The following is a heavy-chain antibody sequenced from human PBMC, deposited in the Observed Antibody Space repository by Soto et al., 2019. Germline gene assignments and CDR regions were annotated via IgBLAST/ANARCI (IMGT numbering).Heavy chain of an antibody. CDR3: ARDIAVAASPYGMDV. CDR1: GYTFTSYD. Sequence: GASVKVSCKASGYTFTSYDINWVRQATGQGLEWMGWMNPNSGNTGYAQKFQGRVTMTRNTSISTAYMELSSLRSGDTAVYYCARDIAVAASPYGMDVWGQGTTVTVSS. D-gene: IGHD6-19*01. V-gene: IGHV1-8*01. CDR2: MNPNSGNT. J-gene: IGHJ6*02.